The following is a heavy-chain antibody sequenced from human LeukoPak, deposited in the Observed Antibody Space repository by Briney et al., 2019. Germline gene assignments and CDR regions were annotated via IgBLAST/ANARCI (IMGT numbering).Heavy chain of an antibody. J-gene: IGHJ5*02. CDR3: ARVGCSGGSCYSNWFDP. D-gene: IGHD2-15*01. CDR2: IIPIFGTE. CDR1: GGTFISYA. V-gene: IGHV1-69*01. Sequence: SVKVSCQGSGGTFISYAISWVRQAPGQGLEWMGGIIPIFGTENYAQKFQGRVTITADESTSTAYMELSSLRSEDTAVYYCARVGCSGGSCYSNWFDPWGQGTLVTVSS.